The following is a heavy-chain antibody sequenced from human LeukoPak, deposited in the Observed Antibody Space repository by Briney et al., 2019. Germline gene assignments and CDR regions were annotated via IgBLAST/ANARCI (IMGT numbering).Heavy chain of an antibody. J-gene: IGHJ4*02. CDR3: ARTIDGYHPDFDY. Sequence: SETLSLTCAVSGYFISSGYYWGWIRQRPGKGLDWIGSIYHSGSTYYNPALRSRLTIPVDMSKNQFSLVLNSVTAGDRRVVYCARTIDGYHPDFDYWGQGTLVTVSS. D-gene: IGHD5-24*01. V-gene: IGHV4-38-2*01. CDR1: GYFISSGYY. CDR2: IYHSGST.